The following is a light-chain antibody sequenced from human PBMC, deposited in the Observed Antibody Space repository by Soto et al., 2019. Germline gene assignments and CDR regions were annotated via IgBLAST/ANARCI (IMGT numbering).Light chain of an antibody. CDR3: SSYGGYNNVV. J-gene: IGLJ1*01. CDR1: SSDVGGYNY. V-gene: IGLV2-8*01. CDR2: EVN. Sequence: QCVLAQPPAASGSPGQSGTISCAGTSSDVGGYNYVSWFQQHPGKAPKLIIHEVNQRPSGVPDRFSGSKSGNTASLTVSGLQAEDEGTYYCSSYGGYNNVVFGTGTKV.